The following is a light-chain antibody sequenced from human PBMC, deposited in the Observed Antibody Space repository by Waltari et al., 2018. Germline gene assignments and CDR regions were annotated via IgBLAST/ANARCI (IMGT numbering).Light chain of an antibody. CDR2: AAS. Sequence: EIVMTQSSATLSVSPGDRATLYCRASQSVSSNLAWYQQHPGQAPRLLIYAASTRATGVPARFSGSGSGTDFTLTISSLQSEDFAVYYCQQYNGWPRTFGQGTKVEI. V-gene: IGKV3-15*01. CDR1: QSVSSN. J-gene: IGKJ1*01. CDR3: QQYNGWPRT.